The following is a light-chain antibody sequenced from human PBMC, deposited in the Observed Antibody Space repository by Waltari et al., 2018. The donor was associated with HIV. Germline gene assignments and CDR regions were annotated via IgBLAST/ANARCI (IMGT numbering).Light chain of an antibody. Sequence: EIVMTQSPATLSVSPWETATLSCRASQSVSHNLAWYQQKPGQPPRLVIYAASSRAAGIPARFSGSGSGTEFTLTITSLQSGDFGVYYCQQYSDWPRYTFGGGTNLEIK. CDR2: AAS. J-gene: IGKJ2*01. CDR1: QSVSHN. V-gene: IGKV3-15*01. CDR3: QQYSDWPRYT.